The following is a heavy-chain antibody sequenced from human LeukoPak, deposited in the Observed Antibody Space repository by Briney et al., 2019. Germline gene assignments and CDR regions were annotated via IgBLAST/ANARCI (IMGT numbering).Heavy chain of an antibody. CDR3: ARGFLGSYGMDV. D-gene: IGHD3-3*01. Sequence: EATVKVSCKASGYTFTSYDINWVRQATGQGLEWMGWMNPNSGNTGYAQKFQGRVTMTRNTSISTAYMELSSLRSEDTAVYYCARGFLGSYGMDVWGQGTTVAVSS. J-gene: IGHJ6*02. CDR1: GYTFTSYD. V-gene: IGHV1-8*01. CDR2: MNPNSGNT.